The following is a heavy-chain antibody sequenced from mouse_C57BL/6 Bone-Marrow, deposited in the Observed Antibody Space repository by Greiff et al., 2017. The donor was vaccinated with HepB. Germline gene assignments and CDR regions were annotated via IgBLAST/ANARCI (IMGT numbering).Heavy chain of an antibody. V-gene: IGHV5-4*01. CDR1: GFTFSSYA. D-gene: IGHD1-1*01. CDR2: ISDGGSYT. J-gene: IGHJ2*01. Sequence: EVHLVESGGGLVKPGGSLKLSCAASGFTFSSYAMSWVRQTPEKRLEWVATISDGGSYTYYPDNVKGRFTISRDNAKNNLYLQMSHLKSEDTAMYYCAREYYYGSRYFDYWGQGTTLTVSS. CDR3: AREYYYGSRYFDY.